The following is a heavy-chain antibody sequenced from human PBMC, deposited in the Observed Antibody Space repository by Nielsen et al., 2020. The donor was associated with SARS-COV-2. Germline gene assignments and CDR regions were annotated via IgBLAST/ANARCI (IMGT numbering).Heavy chain of an antibody. V-gene: IGHV3-9*01. CDR2: ISWNSGSI. J-gene: IGHJ2*01. CDR3: ATCSGQYFDL. Sequence: GGSLRLSCTASGFTFSSYAMTWVRQPPGKGLEWVSGISWNSGSIGYADSVKGRFTISRDNAKNSLYLQMNSLRAEDTALYYCATCSGQYFDLWGRGTLVTVSS. CDR1: GFTFSSYA. D-gene: IGHD3-10*02.